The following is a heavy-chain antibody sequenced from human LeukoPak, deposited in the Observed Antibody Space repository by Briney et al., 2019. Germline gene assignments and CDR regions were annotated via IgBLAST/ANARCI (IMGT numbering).Heavy chain of an antibody. Sequence: GESLSLSCAVSGLTLSRYWMSWVRQVPRKEVEWVANIKQDGREKYYVHSVKGRFNISRDKAKNSLYLQMNSLRADDTAVYYCARDLGYCSGGSCYIGSAFDIWGQGTMVTVSS. V-gene: IGHV3-7*01. D-gene: IGHD2-15*01. CDR2: IKQDGREK. CDR3: ARDLGYCSGGSCYIGSAFDI. CDR1: GLTLSRYW. J-gene: IGHJ3*02.